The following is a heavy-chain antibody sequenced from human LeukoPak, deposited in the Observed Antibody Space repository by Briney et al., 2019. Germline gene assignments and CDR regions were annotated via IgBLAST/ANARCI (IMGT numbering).Heavy chain of an antibody. CDR1: GGSFSGYY. J-gene: IGHJ6*03. CDR2: INHSGST. V-gene: IGHV4-34*01. Sequence: SETLSLTCAVYGGSFSGYYWSWIRQPPGKGLEWIGEINHSGSTNYNPSLKSRVTISVDTSKNQFSLKLSSVTAADTAVYYCARGVRGYMDVWGKGTTVTVSS. D-gene: IGHD2-21*01. CDR3: ARGVRGYMDV.